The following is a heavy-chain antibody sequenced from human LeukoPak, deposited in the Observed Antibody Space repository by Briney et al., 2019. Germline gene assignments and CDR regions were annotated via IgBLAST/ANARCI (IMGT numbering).Heavy chain of an antibody. Sequence: PSETLSLTCAVSGYPIISGYYWGWIRQPPGKGLEWIGNIFLSETTYYNPSLKGRVSISVVTSKNQFSLKLRSVTAADTAVYYCASVSRDGYKIDNWGQGTLVTVSS. CDR3: ASVSRDGYKIDN. J-gene: IGHJ4*02. D-gene: IGHD5-24*01. CDR2: IFLSETT. CDR1: GYPIISGYY. V-gene: IGHV4-38-2*01.